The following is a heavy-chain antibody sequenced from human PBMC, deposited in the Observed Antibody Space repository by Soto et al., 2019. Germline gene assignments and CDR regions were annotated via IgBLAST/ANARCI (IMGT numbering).Heavy chain of an antibody. J-gene: IGHJ4*02. D-gene: IGHD2-2*01. CDR1: GYTFTSYA. CDR3: ARGVGPAAPFDY. Sequence: ASVKVSSKASGYTFTSYAMHWVRQAPGQRLEWMGWINAGNGNTKYSQKFQGRVTITRDTSASTAYMELSSLRSEDTAVYYCARGVGPAAPFDYWGQGTLVTVSS. CDR2: INAGNGNT. V-gene: IGHV1-3*01.